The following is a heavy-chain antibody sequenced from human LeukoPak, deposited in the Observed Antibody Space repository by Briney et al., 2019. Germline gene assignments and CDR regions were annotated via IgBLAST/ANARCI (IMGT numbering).Heavy chain of an antibody. J-gene: IGHJ4*02. V-gene: IGHV1-18*01. CDR2: ISAYNGNT. D-gene: IGHD2-2*01. CDR1: GYTFTSYG. CDR3: ARGGSLTSTYDYVDY. Sequence: SVKVSCKASGYTFTSYGISWVRQAPGQGLEWMGWISAYNGNTNYAQKLQGRVTMTTDTSTSTAYMELRSLRSDDTAVYYCARGGSLTSTYDYVDYWGQGTLVTVSS.